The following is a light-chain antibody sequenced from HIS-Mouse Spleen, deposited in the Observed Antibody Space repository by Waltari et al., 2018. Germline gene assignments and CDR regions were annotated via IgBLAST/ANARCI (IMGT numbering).Light chain of an antibody. V-gene: IGLV3-21*03. CDR1: HIGIKS. Sequence: SYVLTQPPSVSVAPGKTARITCGGNHIGIKSGPWYQPKPGQAPGLVVYDDSDRPSGIPERFSGSNSGNTATLTISRVEAGDEADYYCQVWDSSSDHVVFGGGTKLTVL. CDR2: DDS. J-gene: IGLJ2*01. CDR3: QVWDSSSDHVV.